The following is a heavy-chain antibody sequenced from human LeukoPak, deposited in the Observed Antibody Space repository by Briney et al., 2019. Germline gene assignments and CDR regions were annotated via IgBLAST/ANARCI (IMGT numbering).Heavy chain of an antibody. Sequence: GGSLRLSCAASGFTFSSYSMNWVRQAPGKGLEKISYISSTSSTMYYADSVKGRFTISRDNAKNSLYLQMDSLRAEDTAVYYCARDNYNWNYYYYMDVRGKGTTVTVSS. CDR1: GFTFSSYS. J-gene: IGHJ6*03. CDR2: ISSTSSTM. CDR3: ARDNYNWNYYYYMDV. V-gene: IGHV3-48*01. D-gene: IGHD1-1*01.